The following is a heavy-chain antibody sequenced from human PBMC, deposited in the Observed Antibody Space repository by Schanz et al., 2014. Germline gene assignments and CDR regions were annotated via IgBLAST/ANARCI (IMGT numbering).Heavy chain of an antibody. J-gene: IGHJ3*02. Sequence: EMQLLESGGGLIQPGGSLRLSCAASGFTFRGYAMSWVRQAPGRGLEWVSIISGSGGNTYYADAVRGRFTISRDNSKTTVYLQMNSLRAEDTAVYYCAKGRFGELSAFDIWGQGTMVTVSS. CDR1: GFTFRGYA. CDR2: ISGSGGNT. D-gene: IGHD3-10*01. V-gene: IGHV3-23*01. CDR3: AKGRFGELSAFDI.